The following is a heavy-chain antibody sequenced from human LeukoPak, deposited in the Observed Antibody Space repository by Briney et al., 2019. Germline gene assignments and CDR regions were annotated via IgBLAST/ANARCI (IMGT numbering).Heavy chain of an antibody. D-gene: IGHD6-19*01. V-gene: IGHV4-61*01. Sequence: SETLSLTCTVSGGSVSSGSYYWSWIRQPPGKGLEWIGYIYYSGSTNYNPSLKSRVTISVDTSKNQFSLKLSSVTAADTAVYYCAAEENSSGWYQVDYWGQGTLVTVSS. CDR1: GGSVSSGSYY. CDR2: IYYSGST. CDR3: AAEENSSGWYQVDY. J-gene: IGHJ4*02.